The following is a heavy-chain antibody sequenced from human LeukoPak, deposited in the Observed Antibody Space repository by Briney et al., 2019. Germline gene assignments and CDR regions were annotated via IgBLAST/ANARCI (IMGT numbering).Heavy chain of an antibody. D-gene: IGHD1-26*01. CDR1: GYTFTRYY. CDR3: ARAPEGATPWADY. J-gene: IGHJ4*01. CDR2: INPSGGSI. Sequence: GASVRLSCKASGYTFTRYYMHWVRQAPGQGLEWMGIINPSGGSISYAQKFQGRVSMTRDTSTSTVYMELNSLRSDDTAVYYCARAPEGATPWADYWGQGTLVIVSS. V-gene: IGHV1-46*01.